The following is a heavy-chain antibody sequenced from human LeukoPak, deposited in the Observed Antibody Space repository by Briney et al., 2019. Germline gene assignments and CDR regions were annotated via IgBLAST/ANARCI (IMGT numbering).Heavy chain of an antibody. D-gene: IGHD3-10*01. V-gene: IGHV3-66*01. CDR1: GLSVRSNH. CDR2: IYSGGNT. J-gene: IGHJ6*02. Sequence: GGSLRLSCAASGLSVRSNHMTWVRQAPGKGLEWVSVIYSGGNTYYADSVKDRFNMSRDNSKNTVYLQMNSLRAEDTAIYFCARDRAGSGNYYNNPHGLDLWGQGTTVSVSS. CDR3: ARDRAGSGNYYNNPHGLDL.